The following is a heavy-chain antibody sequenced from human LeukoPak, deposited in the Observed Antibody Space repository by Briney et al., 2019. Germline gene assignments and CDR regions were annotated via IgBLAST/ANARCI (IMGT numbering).Heavy chain of an antibody. CDR3: AKGYTYGSD. J-gene: IGHJ4*02. CDR2: ISGSGGST. D-gene: IGHD5-18*01. Sequence: GGSLRLSCAASGFTFSSYAMSWVRQTPGKGLEWVSVISGSGGSTYYTDSVKGRFTFSRDNSKNTLYLQMNSLRAEDTAVYYCAKGYTYGSDWGQGTLVTVSS. V-gene: IGHV3-23*01. CDR1: GFTFSSYA.